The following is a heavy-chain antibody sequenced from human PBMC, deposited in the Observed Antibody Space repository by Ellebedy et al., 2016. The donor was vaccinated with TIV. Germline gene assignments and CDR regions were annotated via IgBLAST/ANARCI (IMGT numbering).Heavy chain of an antibody. CDR2: INPNSGCT. J-gene: IGHJ4*02. CDR1: GYTFTGYF. D-gene: IGHD7-27*01. Sequence: AASVKVSCKASGYTFTGYFIHWVRLAPGQGLEWLGWINPNSGCTNYAQKFQGWVTMTRDTSISTAYMDLSRLRSDDTAVYYCARGMKLGIVWYYFDYWGQGTLVTVSS. CDR3: ARGMKLGIVWYYFDY. V-gene: IGHV1-2*04.